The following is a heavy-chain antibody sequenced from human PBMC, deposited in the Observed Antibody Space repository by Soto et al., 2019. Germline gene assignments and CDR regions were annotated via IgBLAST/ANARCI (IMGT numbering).Heavy chain of an antibody. D-gene: IGHD2-21*02. Sequence: QVQLVESGGGVVQPGRSLRLSCAASGFTFSSYGMHWVRQAPGKGLEWVAVISYDGSNKNYADSVKGRFTISRDNSKNTLYLQMNSLRAEDTAVYYCAKDGVVVTAMYYFDYWGQGTLVTVSS. CDR2: ISYDGSNK. J-gene: IGHJ4*02. CDR3: AKDGVVVTAMYYFDY. CDR1: GFTFSSYG. V-gene: IGHV3-30*18.